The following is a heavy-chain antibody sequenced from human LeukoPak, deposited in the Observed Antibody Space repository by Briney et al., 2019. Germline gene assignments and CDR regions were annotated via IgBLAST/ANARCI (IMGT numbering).Heavy chain of an antibody. Sequence: SGTLSLTCAVSGGSISSSNWWSWVRQPPGKGLEWIGEIHHSGTTNYNPSLKSRVTISVDKSKNQFSLKLSSVTAADTAVYYCARLAMARGVIMGLDYWGQGTLVTFSS. CDR1: GGSISSSNW. CDR2: IHHSGTT. D-gene: IGHD3-10*01. J-gene: IGHJ4*02. CDR3: ARLAMARGVIMGLDY. V-gene: IGHV4-4*02.